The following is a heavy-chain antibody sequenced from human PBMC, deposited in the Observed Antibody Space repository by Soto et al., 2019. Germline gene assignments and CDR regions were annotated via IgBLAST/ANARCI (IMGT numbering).Heavy chain of an antibody. J-gene: IGHJ4*02. CDR3: ARGAILTGSLD. Sequence: SETLSLTSAVYGGSFSGYYWSWIRQPPGKGLEWIGEINHSGSTNYNPSLKSRVTISVDTSKNQFSLKLSSVTAADTAVYYCARGAILTGSLDWGQGTLVTVSS. D-gene: IGHD3-9*01. CDR1: GGSFSGYY. CDR2: INHSGST. V-gene: IGHV4-34*01.